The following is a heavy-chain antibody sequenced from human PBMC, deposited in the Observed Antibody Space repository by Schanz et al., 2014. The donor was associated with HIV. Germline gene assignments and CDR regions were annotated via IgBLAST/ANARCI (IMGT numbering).Heavy chain of an antibody. CDR1: GSSFNDYY. D-gene: IGHD3-16*01. V-gene: IGHV4-34*01. J-gene: IGHJ4*02. CDR2: INHSGIP. Sequence: QVRLPQWGAGLLKPSETLSLTCAVYGSSFNDYYWCWIRQAPGKGPEWIGEINHSGIPNYNPSLESRVTVSVDPSNNQFSLKLRFGTAADTAVYYCARDGGRRGGERQRFGYWGQGTLVTVSS. CDR3: ARDGGRRGGERQRFGY.